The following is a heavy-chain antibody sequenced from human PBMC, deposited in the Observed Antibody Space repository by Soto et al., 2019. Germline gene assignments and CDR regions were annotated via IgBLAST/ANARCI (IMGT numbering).Heavy chain of an antibody. CDR1: GFSLSNARMG. CDR3: ARMRMPDGSAAGKVDWFDP. J-gene: IGHJ5*02. CDR2: IFSNDEK. V-gene: IGHV2-26*01. Sequence: QVTLKESGPVLVKPTETLTLTCTVSGFSLSNARMGVSWIRQPPGKALEWLAHIFSNDEKSYSTSLKSRLTISKDTSKSQVVLTMSNMDPVDTASYYCARMRMPDGSAAGKVDWFDPWGQGTLVTVSS. D-gene: IGHD6-13*01.